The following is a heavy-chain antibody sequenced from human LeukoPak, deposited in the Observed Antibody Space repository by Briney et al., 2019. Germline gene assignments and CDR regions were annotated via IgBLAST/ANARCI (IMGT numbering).Heavy chain of an antibody. V-gene: IGHV4-59*01. J-gene: IGHJ4*02. CDR3: ARVTGYMIEDYFDY. CDR2: IYYSGNT. Sequence: SETLSLTCTVSGGSISSYYWSWIRQPPGKGLEWVGYIYYSGNTNYNPSLKSRVTISVDTSKNQFSLRLSSVTAADTAVYYCARVTGYMIEDYFDYWGQGTLVTVSS. CDR1: GGSISSYY. D-gene: IGHD3-22*01.